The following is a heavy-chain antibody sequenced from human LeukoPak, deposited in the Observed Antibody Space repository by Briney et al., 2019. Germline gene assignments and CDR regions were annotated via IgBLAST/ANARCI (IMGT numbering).Heavy chain of an antibody. D-gene: IGHD4-17*01. Sequence: GGSLRLSCAASGVTFSSYAMSWVRQAPGKGLEWVSGISGSGGGTYYADSVKGRFTISRDNSKNTLYLQMNSLRGEDTAVYYCARHVKRDYGDYAHAFDIWGQGTMVTVSS. CDR3: ARHVKRDYGDYAHAFDI. CDR2: ISGSGGGT. CDR1: GVTFSSYA. J-gene: IGHJ3*02. V-gene: IGHV3-23*01.